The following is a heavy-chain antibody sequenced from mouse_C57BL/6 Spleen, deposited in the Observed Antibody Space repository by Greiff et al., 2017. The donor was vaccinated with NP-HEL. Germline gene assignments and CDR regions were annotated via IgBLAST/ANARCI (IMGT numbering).Heavy chain of an antibody. Sequence: QVQLQQPGAELVKPGASVKMSCKASGYTFTSYWITWVKQRPGQGLEWIGDLYPGSGSTNYNEKFKSKATLTVDTSSSTAYMQLSSLTSEDSAVYYCARVSTVVEDAMDYWGQGTSVTVSS. D-gene: IGHD1-1*01. J-gene: IGHJ4*01. V-gene: IGHV1-55*01. CDR2: LYPGSGST. CDR3: ARVSTVVEDAMDY. CDR1: GYTFTSYW.